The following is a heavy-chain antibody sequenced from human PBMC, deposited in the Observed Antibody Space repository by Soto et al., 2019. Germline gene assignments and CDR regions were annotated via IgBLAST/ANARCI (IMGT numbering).Heavy chain of an antibody. V-gene: IGHV1-3*01. CDR1: GYTFTSYA. D-gene: IGHD1-26*01. CDR2: INAGNGNT. Sequence: GSVNVSFKASGYTFTSYAMHWVRQAPGQRLEWMGWINAGNGNTKYSQKFQGRVTITRDTSASTAYMELSSLRSEDTAVYYCAKDHRYSGSYSPAFDIWGQGTMVTVSS. CDR3: AKDHRYSGSYSPAFDI. J-gene: IGHJ3*02.